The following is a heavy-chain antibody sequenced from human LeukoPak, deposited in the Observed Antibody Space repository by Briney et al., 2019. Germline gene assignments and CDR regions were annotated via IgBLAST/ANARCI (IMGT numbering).Heavy chain of an antibody. D-gene: IGHD3-22*01. CDR1: GGSISSGDYY. J-gene: IGHJ4*02. Sequence: SQTLSLTCTVSGGSISSGDYYWSWIRQPPGKGLEWIGYIYYSGSTYYNPSLKSRVTISVDTSKNQFSLKLSSVTAADTAVYYCVSWVGNPVFSPYYYDSSGYYYVGYYFDYWGQGTLVTVSS. CDR2: IYYSGST. V-gene: IGHV4-30-4*01. CDR3: VSWVGNPVFSPYYYDSSGYYYVGYYFDY.